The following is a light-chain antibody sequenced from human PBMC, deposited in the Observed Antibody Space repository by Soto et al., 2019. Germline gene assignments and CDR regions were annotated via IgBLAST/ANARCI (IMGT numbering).Light chain of an antibody. CDR1: QSVSSY. Sequence: EIVLTQSPATLSLSPGERATLSCRANQSVSSYLAWYQQKPGQAPRLLIYDASNRATGIPARFSGSGSGTDFTLTISSLEPEDHAVYYCQQRINWPVTFGPGTKVDIK. CDR2: DAS. V-gene: IGKV3-11*01. J-gene: IGKJ3*01. CDR3: QQRINWPVT.